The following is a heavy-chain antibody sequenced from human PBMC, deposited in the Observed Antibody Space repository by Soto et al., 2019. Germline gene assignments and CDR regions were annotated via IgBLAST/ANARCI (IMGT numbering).Heavy chain of an antibody. J-gene: IGHJ4*02. CDR3: ARESEDLTSNFDY. V-gene: IGHV3-21*02. CDR2: IGSTTNYI. Sequence: EVQLVESGGGLVKPGGSLRLSCAASGFNLGTFTMNWVRQAPGKGLEWVSSIGSTTNYIYYGDSMKGRFTISRDNAKNSLYLEMNSLRAEDTAVYYCARESEDLTSNFDYWGQGTLVTVSS. CDR1: GFNLGTFT.